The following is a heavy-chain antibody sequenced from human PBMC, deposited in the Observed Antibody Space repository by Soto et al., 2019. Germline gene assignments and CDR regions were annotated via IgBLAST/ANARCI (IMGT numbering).Heavy chain of an antibody. CDR2: IIPIFGTA. J-gene: IGHJ4*02. CDR1: GGTFSSYG. V-gene: IGHV1-69*13. D-gene: IGHD3-22*01. CDR3: ARPRRGYYYDSSGYNHFDY. Sequence: SVKVSCKASGGTFSSYGISWVRQAPGQGLEWMGGIIPIFGTANYAQKFQGRVTITADESTSTAYMELSSLRSEDTAVYYCARPRRGYYYDSSGYNHFDYWGQGTLVTVSS.